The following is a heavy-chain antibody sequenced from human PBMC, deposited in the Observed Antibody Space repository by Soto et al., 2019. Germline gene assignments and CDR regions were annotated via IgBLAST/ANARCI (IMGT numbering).Heavy chain of an antibody. Sequence: QVQLVESGGDLVKPGGSLRLSCAASGFTFSDYYMSWIRQAPGKGLEWVSYISSSGYTMYYADSVKGRFTISRDNAKTSLYLLMNGLRAEDTAVYYCARMYSSSWYYFDHWGQGTTVTVSP. V-gene: IGHV3-11*01. J-gene: IGHJ4*02. CDR2: ISSSGYTM. CDR3: ARMYSSSWYYFDH. D-gene: IGHD6-13*01. CDR1: GFTFSDYY.